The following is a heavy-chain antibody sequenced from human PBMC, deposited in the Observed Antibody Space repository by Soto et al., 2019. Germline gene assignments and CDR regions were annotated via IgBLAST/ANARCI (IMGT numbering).Heavy chain of an antibody. J-gene: IGHJ4*02. Sequence: GGSLRLSCAASGFTFSSYAMHWVRQAPGKGLEWVAVISYDGSNKYYADSVKGRFTISRDNSKNTLYLQMNSLRAEDTAVYYCARTTGFATHFDYWGQGTLVTVSS. V-gene: IGHV3-30-3*01. CDR3: ARTTGFATHFDY. D-gene: IGHD2-15*01. CDR2: ISYDGSNK. CDR1: GFTFSSYA.